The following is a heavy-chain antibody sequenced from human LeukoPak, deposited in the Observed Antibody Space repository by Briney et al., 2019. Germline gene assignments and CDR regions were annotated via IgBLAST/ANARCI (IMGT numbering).Heavy chain of an antibody. CDR3: ARDLSIKGVLRNPSEYYDSTADAFDI. V-gene: IGHV1-18*01. CDR1: GYTFTSYG. D-gene: IGHD3-22*01. CDR2: ISAYNGNT. J-gene: IGHJ3*02. Sequence: VASVKVSCKASGYTFTSYGISWVRQAPGQGLEWMGWISAYNGNTNYAQKLQGRVTMTTDTSTSTAYMELRSLRSDDTAVYYCARDLSIKGVLRNPSEYYDSTADAFDIWGQGTMVTVSS.